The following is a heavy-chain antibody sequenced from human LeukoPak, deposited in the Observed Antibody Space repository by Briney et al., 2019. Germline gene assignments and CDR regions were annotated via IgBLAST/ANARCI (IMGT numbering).Heavy chain of an antibody. V-gene: IGHV4-39*06. J-gene: IGHJ4*02. D-gene: IGHD1-26*01. CDR1: GGSISSSSYY. CDR2: IYYSGST. Sequence: PSETLSLTCTVSGGSISSSSYYWGWIRQPPGKGLEWIGSIYYSGSTYYNPSLKSRATISVDTSKNQFPLKLSSVTAADTAVYYCAAEGSGSNYPPYFDYWGQGTLVTVSS. CDR3: AAEGSGSNYPPYFDY.